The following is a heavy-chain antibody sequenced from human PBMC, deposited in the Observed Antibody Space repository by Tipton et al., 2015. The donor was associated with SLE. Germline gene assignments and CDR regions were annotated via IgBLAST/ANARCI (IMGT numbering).Heavy chain of an antibody. CDR3: ARGRAFDI. CDR2: INHSGST. J-gene: IGHJ3*02. Sequence: TLSLTCTVSGGSISSHYWSWIRQPPGKGLEWIGEINHSGSTNYNPSLKSRVTISVDTSKNQFSLKLSSVTAADTAVYYCARGRAFDIWGQGTMVTASS. CDR1: GGSISSHY. V-gene: IGHV4-59*11.